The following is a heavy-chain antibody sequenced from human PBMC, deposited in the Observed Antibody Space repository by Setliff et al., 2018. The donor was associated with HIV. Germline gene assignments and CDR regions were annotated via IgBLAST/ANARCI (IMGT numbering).Heavy chain of an antibody. J-gene: IGHJ6*02. V-gene: IGHV1-69*05. CDR3: ASPSTYYNFWSGYYTAYYYGMDV. CDR1: GDTFSNYA. Sequence: GASVKVSCKASGDTFSNYAISWVRQAPGQGLEWMGGIIPIFGTANYAQKFQGRVTMTRDTSTSTVYMELSSLRSEDTAVYYCASPSTYYNFWSGYYTAYYYGMDVWGQGTTVTVSS. D-gene: IGHD3-3*01. CDR2: IIPIFGTA.